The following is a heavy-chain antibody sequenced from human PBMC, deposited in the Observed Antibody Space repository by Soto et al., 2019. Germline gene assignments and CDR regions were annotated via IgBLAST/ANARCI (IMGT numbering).Heavy chain of an antibody. V-gene: IGHV3-23*01. CDR1: GFTFSSYA. Sequence: DVHLLESGGHLVQPGGSLRLSCAASGFTFSSYAMSWVRQAPGKGLEWVSSVSAGGDMTYYSDSVKGRFTISRDNSNNALFLQMNSLRIEDTALYYCARGDRGGSGSPASYYYSGFDVWGQGTTVHVS. J-gene: IGHJ6*02. D-gene: IGHD3-10*01. CDR2: VSAGGDMT. CDR3: ARGDRGGSGSPASYYYSGFDV.